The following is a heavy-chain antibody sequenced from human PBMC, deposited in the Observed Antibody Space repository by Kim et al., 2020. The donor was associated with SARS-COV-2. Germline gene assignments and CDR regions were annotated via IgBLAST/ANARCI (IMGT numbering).Heavy chain of an antibody. CDR3: ARDTYGDYSAG. CDR1: GFTFSSYA. V-gene: IGHV3-30-3*01. CDR2: ISYDGSNK. J-gene: IGHJ4*02. D-gene: IGHD4-17*01. Sequence: GGSLRLSCAASGFTFSSYAMHWVRQAPGKGLEWVAVISYDGSNKYYADSVKGRFTISRDNSKNTLYLQMNSLRAEDTAVYYCARDTYGDYSAGWGQGTLVTVSS.